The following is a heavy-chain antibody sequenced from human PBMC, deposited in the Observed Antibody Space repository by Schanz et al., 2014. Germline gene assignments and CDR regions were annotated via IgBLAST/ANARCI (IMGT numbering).Heavy chain of an antibody. Sequence: VQLVESGGGLVKPGGSLRLSCAASGFTFSDYYMNWIRQAPGKGLEWVSYISNSGYTIYYADSVKGRFTISRDNAKNSLYLQMNSLRAEDTALYYCAKDRQTTVNRVGYYYGMDVWGQGTTVTVSS. V-gene: IGHV3-11*01. D-gene: IGHD4-4*01. CDR3: AKDRQTTVNRVGYYYGMDV. CDR2: ISNSGYTI. J-gene: IGHJ6*02. CDR1: GFTFSDYY.